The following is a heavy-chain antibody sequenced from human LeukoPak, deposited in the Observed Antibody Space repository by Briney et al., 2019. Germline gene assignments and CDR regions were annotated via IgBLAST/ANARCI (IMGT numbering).Heavy chain of an antibody. J-gene: IGHJ6*02. Sequence: SETLSLTCTVSGDSNSISNYYWSWIRQPPGKGLEWIGYIYSSGSTNYNPSLKSRVTISVDTSKNQFSLKLSSVTAADTAVYYCASSYCGGDCYSEWSYYYGMDVWGQGTTVTVSS. CDR3: ASSYCGGDCYSEWSYYYGMDV. V-gene: IGHV4-61*05. CDR1: GDSNSISNYY. D-gene: IGHD2-21*02. CDR2: IYSSGST.